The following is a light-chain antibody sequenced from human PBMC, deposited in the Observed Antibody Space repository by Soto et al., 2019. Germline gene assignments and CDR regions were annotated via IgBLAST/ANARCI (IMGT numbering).Light chain of an antibody. J-gene: IGLJ1*01. Sequence: QSVLTQPPSASGTPGQRVTISCSGSSSNIGSNYVYWYQQLPGTAPKLLIYRNNQRPSGVPDRFSGSKSGTSASLAISGLRSEDEADYYCAAWDDSLSGRVFGTGPRSPS. CDR3: AAWDDSLSGRV. CDR1: SSNIGSNY. CDR2: RNN. V-gene: IGLV1-47*01.